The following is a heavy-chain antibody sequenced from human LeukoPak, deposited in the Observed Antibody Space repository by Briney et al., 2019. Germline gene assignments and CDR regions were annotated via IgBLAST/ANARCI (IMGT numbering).Heavy chain of an antibody. CDR3: ARDGSGYSSSWGNYYYMDV. CDR1: GFTFSGYS. J-gene: IGHJ6*03. CDR2: ISTSRSTI. Sequence: GGSLRLSCAASGFTFSGYSMNWVRQAPGEGLEWISYISTSRSTIYYVDSVKGRFTISRDNAKNSLYLQMNSLRAEDTAVYYCARDGSGYSSSWGNYYYMDVWGKGTTVTVSS. V-gene: IGHV3-48*01. D-gene: IGHD6-13*01.